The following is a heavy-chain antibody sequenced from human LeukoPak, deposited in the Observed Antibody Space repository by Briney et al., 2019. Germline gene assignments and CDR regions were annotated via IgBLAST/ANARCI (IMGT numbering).Heavy chain of an antibody. J-gene: IGHJ4*02. CDR1: GFTFSDSY. Sequence: GGSLRLSCAASGFTFSDSYMTWVRQAPGKGLEWVSVISGSGGSTYYADSVKGRFTISRDNSKNTLYLQMNSLRAEDTAVYYCASPYDSGSPFDYWGQGTLVTVSS. CDR2: ISGSGGST. V-gene: IGHV3-23*01. CDR3: ASPYDSGSPFDY. D-gene: IGHD3-10*01.